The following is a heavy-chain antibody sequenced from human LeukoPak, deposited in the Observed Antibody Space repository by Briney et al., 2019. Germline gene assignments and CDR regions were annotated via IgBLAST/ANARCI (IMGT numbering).Heavy chain of an antibody. CDR2: MNPNSGNT. CDR1: GYTFTSYD. V-gene: IGHV1-8*01. CDR3: ARVGYYYGMDV. Sequence: ASVKVSCKSSGYTFTSYDINWVRQATGQGLEWMGWMNPNSGNTGYGQKFQGRVTMTRNTSISTAYMELSSLRSEDTDVYYCARVGYYYGMDVWGQGTTVTVSS. J-gene: IGHJ6*02.